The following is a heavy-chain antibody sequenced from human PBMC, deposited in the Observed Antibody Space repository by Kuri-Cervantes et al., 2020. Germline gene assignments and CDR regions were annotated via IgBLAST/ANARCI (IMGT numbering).Heavy chain of an antibody. CDR1: GFTFSSYA. CDR2: ISYDGSNK. Sequence: GSLRLSCAASGFTFSSYAMHWVRQAPGKGLEWVAVISYDGSNKYYADSVKGRFTISRDNSKNTLYLQMNSLRAEDTAVYYCAKGINSVGMDVWGQGTTVTVSS. CDR3: AKGINSVGMDV. V-gene: IGHV3-30-3*01. J-gene: IGHJ6*02. D-gene: IGHD2/OR15-2a*01.